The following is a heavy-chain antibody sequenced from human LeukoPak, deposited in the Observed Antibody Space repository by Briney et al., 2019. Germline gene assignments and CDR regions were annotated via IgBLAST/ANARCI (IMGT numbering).Heavy chain of an antibody. CDR2: ISSSSSYI. CDR1: GFTFSSYS. CDR3: TREAESYDSSGYYDY. J-gene: IGHJ4*02. D-gene: IGHD3-22*01. V-gene: IGHV3-21*01. Sequence: SGGSLRLSCAASGFTFSSYSMNWVRQAPGKGLEWVSSISSSSSYIYYADSVKGRFTISRDNAKNSLYLQMNSLRAEDTAVYYCTREAESYDSSGYYDYWGQGTLVTVSS.